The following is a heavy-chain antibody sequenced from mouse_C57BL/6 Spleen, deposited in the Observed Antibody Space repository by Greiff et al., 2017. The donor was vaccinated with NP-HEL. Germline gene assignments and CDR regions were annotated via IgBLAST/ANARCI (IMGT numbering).Heavy chain of an antibody. CDR3: ARGNWGLDAMDY. Sequence: DVKLQESGPGLVKPSQSLSLTCSVTGYSITSGYYWNWIRQFPGNKLEWMGYISYDGSNNYNPSLKNRISITRDTSKNQFFLKLNSVTTEDTAKYYCARGNWGLDAMDYWGQGTSVTVSS. CDR1: GYSITSGYY. V-gene: IGHV3-6*01. D-gene: IGHD4-1*01. CDR2: ISYDGSN. J-gene: IGHJ4*01.